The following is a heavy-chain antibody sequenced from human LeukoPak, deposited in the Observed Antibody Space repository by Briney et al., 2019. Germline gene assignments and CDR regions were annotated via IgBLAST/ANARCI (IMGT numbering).Heavy chain of an antibody. Sequence: GSLRLSCAASGFTFSNYGMNWVRQAPGKGLEWIGSIYYSGSTYYNPSLKSRVTISVDTSKNQFSLKLSSVTAADTAVYYCARLEIVAIGDFFDYWGQGTLVTVSS. CDR3: ARLEIVAIGDFFDY. V-gene: IGHV4-38-2*01. D-gene: IGHD5-12*01. J-gene: IGHJ4*02. CDR1: GFTFSNYG. CDR2: IYYSGST.